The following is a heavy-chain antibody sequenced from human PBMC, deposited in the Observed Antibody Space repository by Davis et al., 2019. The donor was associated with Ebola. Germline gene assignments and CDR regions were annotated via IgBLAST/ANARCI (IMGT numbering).Heavy chain of an antibody. V-gene: IGHV3-15*07. CDR3: TTGAVEMLDS. D-gene: IGHD5-24*01. CDR1: GFTFSHAW. J-gene: IGHJ4*02. CDR2: IKSKTDGGTI. Sequence: GESLKISCAASGFTFSHAWMNWVRQAPGKGLEWVGRIKSKTDGGTIDYAAPVKGRSTISRDDSKNTLYLQMNSLKTEDTAVYYCTTGAVEMLDSWGQGTLVTVSS.